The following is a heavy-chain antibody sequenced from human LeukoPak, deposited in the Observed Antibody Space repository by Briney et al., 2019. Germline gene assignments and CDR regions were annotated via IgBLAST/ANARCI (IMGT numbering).Heavy chain of an antibody. CDR3: ARDAFDFPSWYFDL. D-gene: IGHD3-9*01. CDR2: INYSGST. V-gene: IGHV4-34*01. Sequence: SETLSLTCAVSGGSFSGYYWSWIRQPPGKGLEWIGEINYSGSTNYNPSLKSRVTISVDTSKNQFSLKLSSVTAADTAVYYCARDAFDFPSWYFDLWGRGTLVTVSS. J-gene: IGHJ2*01. CDR1: GGSFSGYY.